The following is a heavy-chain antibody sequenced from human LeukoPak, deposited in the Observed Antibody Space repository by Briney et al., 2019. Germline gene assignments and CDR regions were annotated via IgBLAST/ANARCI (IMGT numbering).Heavy chain of an antibody. D-gene: IGHD3-22*01. V-gene: IGHV1-18*01. CDR1: GYTFTSYG. Sequence: ASVKVSCKASGYTFTSYGISWVRQAPGQGLEWMGWISAYNGNTNYAQKLQGRVTMTTDTSTSTAYMELRRLRSDDTAVYYCARGIGYYYDSSGPRIYYFDYWGQGTLVTVSS. J-gene: IGHJ4*02. CDR2: ISAYNGNT. CDR3: ARGIGYYYDSSGPRIYYFDY.